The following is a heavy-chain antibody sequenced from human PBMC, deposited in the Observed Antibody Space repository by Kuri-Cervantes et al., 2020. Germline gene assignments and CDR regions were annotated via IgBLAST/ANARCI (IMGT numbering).Heavy chain of an antibody. D-gene: IGHD1-26*01. Sequence: SETLSLTCAVYGGSFSGYYWSWIRQPPGKGLEWIGEINHSGSTNYNPSLKSRVTMSLDTSKNQFSLSLTSVTAADTAIYYCAALVDYWGQGTLVTVSS. CDR2: INHSGST. CDR1: GGSFSGYY. V-gene: IGHV4-34*01. J-gene: IGHJ4*02. CDR3: AALVDY.